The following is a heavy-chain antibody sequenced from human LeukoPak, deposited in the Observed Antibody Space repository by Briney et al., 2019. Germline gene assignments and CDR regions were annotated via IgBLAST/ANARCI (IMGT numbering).Heavy chain of an antibody. J-gene: IGHJ5*02. Sequence: ASVKVSCKASGGTFSSYAISWVRQAPGQGLEWMGGIIPIFGTANYAQKFQGRVTITTDESTSTAYMGLSSLRSEDTAVYYCARGSGNGGRFWFDPWGQGTLVTVSS. CDR1: GGTFSSYA. V-gene: IGHV1-69*05. D-gene: IGHD5-12*01. CDR2: IIPIFGTA. CDR3: ARGSGNGGRFWFDP.